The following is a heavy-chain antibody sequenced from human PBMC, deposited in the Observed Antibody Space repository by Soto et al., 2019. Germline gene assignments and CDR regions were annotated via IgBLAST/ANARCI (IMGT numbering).Heavy chain of an antibody. V-gene: IGHV4-34*01. CDR1: GGSFSGYY. CDR2: INHSGST. J-gene: IGHJ4*02. D-gene: IGHD3-10*01. Sequence: TSETLSLTCAVYGGSFSGYYWSWIRQPPGKGLEWIGEINHSGSTNYNPSLKSRVTISVDTSKNQFSLKLSSVTAADTAVYYCASAYGSGSYYLDYWGQGTLVTVSS. CDR3: ASAYGSGSYYLDY.